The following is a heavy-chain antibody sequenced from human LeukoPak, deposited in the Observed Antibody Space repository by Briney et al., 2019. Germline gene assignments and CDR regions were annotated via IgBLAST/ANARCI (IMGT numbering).Heavy chain of an antibody. J-gene: IGHJ5*02. CDR2: ISKNGGTT. Sequence: PGGSLRLSCSASGFTFSSYPMHWVRQAPGKGLEYVSGISKNGGTTSYADSVRGRFTISRDNSKNTLYLQMSSLRAEDTAVYYCVKDPAAAGTTDPWGQGTLVTVSS. D-gene: IGHD6-13*01. V-gene: IGHV3-64D*09. CDR1: GFTFSSYP. CDR3: VKDPAAAGTTDP.